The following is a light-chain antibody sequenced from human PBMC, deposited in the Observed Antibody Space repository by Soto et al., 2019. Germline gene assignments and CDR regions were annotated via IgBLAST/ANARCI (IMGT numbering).Light chain of an antibody. CDR2: DGS. Sequence: ETVLTQFPATLSLSPGERATLSCRASDNVDTYVAWYQQRPGQPPTLLIYDGSHRAYGIPPRFSGSGFGTEFTLTITAIEAEDFATYYCQQRANWPPITFGPGTRL. V-gene: IGKV3-11*01. CDR1: DNVDTY. CDR3: QQRANWPPIT. J-gene: IGKJ5*01.